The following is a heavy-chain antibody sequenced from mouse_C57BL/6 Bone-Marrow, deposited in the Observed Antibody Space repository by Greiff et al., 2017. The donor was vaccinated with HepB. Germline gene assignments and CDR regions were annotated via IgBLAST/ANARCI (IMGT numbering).Heavy chain of an antibody. D-gene: IGHD2-3*01. CDR1: GYAFSSSW. Sequence: QVQLQQSGPELVKPGASVKISCKASGYAFSSSWMNWVKQRPGKGLEWIGRIYPGDGDTNYNGKFKGKATLTADKSSSTAYMQISSLTSEDSAVYFCASYDGYLAWFAYWGQGTLVTVSA. V-gene: IGHV1-82*01. CDR3: ASYDGYLAWFAY. CDR2: IYPGDGDT. J-gene: IGHJ3*01.